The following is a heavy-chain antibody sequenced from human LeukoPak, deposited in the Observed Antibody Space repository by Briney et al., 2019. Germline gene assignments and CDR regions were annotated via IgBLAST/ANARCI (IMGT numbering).Heavy chain of an antibody. V-gene: IGHV4-30-4*01. CDR2: IYYSGST. D-gene: IGHD3-9*01. Sequence: PSETLSLTCTVSGGSISSGDYYWSWIRQPPGKGLEWIGYIYYSGSTYYNPSLKSRVTISVDTSKNQFSLKLSSVTAADTAVYYCARDRRRWMRRMYFRVFDYWGQGTLVTVSS. CDR3: ARDRRRWMRRMYFRVFDY. J-gene: IGHJ4*02. CDR1: GGSISSGDYY.